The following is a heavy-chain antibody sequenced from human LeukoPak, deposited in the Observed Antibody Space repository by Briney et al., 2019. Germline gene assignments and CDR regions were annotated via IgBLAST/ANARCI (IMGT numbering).Heavy chain of an antibody. CDR1: GYTFTGYY. V-gene: IGHV1-2*02. CDR3: ARGSITMVRGFVDY. D-gene: IGHD3-10*01. J-gene: IGHJ4*02. Sequence: GASVKVSCKASGYTFTGYYMHWVRQAPGQGLEWMGWINPNSGGTNYAQKFQGRVTMTRDTSISTAYMELSRLRSDDTAVYYCARGSITMVRGFVDYWGQGTLATVSS. CDR2: INPNSGGT.